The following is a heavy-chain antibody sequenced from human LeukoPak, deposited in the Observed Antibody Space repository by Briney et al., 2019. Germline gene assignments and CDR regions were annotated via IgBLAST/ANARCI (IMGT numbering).Heavy chain of an antibody. D-gene: IGHD1-26*01. V-gene: IGHV4-4*07. CDR3: ARGVAVGATTGTDDAFDI. CDR2: IYTSGST. CDR1: GGSISSYY. J-gene: IGHJ3*02. Sequence: SETLSLTCTVSGGSISSYYWSWIRQPAGKGLEWIGRIYTSGSTNYNPSLKSRVTMSVDTSKNQFSLKLSSVTAADTAVYYCARGVAVGATTGTDDAFDIWGQGTMVTVSS.